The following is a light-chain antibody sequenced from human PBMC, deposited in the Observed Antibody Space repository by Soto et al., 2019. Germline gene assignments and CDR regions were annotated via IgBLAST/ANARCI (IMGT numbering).Light chain of an antibody. V-gene: IGKV3-15*01. CDR1: QNLSSK. Sequence: EIVMTQSPATLSVSPGERATLSCRASQNLSSKLAWYQQKPGQAPRLLIYGASTRATGIPVRFSGSGSGTAFSLTISSLQSEDFAIYHCQQYRSWPLTFGGGTKVEIK. CDR3: QQYRSWPLT. CDR2: GAS. J-gene: IGKJ4*01.